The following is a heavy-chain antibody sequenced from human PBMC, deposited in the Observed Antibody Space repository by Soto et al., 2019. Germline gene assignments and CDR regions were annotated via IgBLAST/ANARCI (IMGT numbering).Heavy chain of an antibody. V-gene: IGHV1-18*01. Sequence: QAQLVQSGAEVKKPGTSVKVSCKASGYTFASYAMSWMRQAPGQGLEWMGWIRAYNGNTNYAQKLQGRVTMTTDTSTSTAYMELRSLRSDDTAVYYCARDPPPPDYWGQGTLVTVSS. CDR3: ARDPPPPDY. CDR2: IRAYNGNT. J-gene: IGHJ4*02. CDR1: GYTFASYA.